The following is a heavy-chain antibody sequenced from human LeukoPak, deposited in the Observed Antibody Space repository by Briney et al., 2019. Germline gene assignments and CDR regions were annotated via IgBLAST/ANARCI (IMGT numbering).Heavy chain of an antibody. D-gene: IGHD3-22*01. V-gene: IGHV4-30-4*01. Sequence: SQTLSLTCTVSGGSISSGDYYWSWIRQPPGKGLEWIAYMYYSGSTYYDPSLKSRVTMSADTSKNQLSLKLSSVTAADTAVYYCARPYYYDSRIDPWGQGTLVTVSS. CDR1: GGSISSGDYY. CDR2: MYYSGST. J-gene: IGHJ5*02. CDR3: ARPYYYDSRIDP.